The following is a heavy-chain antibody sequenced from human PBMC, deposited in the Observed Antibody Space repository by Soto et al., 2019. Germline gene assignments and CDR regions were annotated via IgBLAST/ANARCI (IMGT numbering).Heavy chain of an antibody. CDR3: ARVGWSGYYGGNDY. J-gene: IGHJ4*02. Sequence: ASVKVSCKASGYTFTSHAMHWVRQAPGQRLEWMGWINAGNGNTKYSQKFQGRVTITGDTSASTAYMELSSLRSGDTAVYYCARVGWSGYYGGNDYWGQGTLVTVSS. CDR2: INAGNGNT. V-gene: IGHV1-3*01. CDR1: GYTFTSHA. D-gene: IGHD3-3*01.